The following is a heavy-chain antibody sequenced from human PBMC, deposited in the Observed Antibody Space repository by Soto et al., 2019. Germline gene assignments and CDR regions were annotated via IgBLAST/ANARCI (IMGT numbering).Heavy chain of an antibody. CDR3: VRTPYYYYYGMDV. Sequence: PGGSLRLSCAASGFTFSSYSMNWVRQAPGKGLEWVSYISSSSSTIYYADSVKGRFTISRDNAKNSLYLQMNSLRAEDTAVYYCVRTPYYYYYGMDVWGQGTTVTVSS. J-gene: IGHJ6*02. CDR1: GFTFSSYS. V-gene: IGHV3-48*01. CDR2: ISSSSSTI. D-gene: IGHD2-15*01.